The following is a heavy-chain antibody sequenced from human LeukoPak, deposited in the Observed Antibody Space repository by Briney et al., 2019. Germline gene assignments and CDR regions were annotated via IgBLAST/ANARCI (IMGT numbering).Heavy chain of an antibody. Sequence: SETLSLTCTVSGGSISSYYWSWIRQPPGKGLEWIGYIYTSGSTNYNPSLKSRVTISVDTSKNQFSLKLSSVTASDTAVYYCARVVSRSSSWIDAFDIWGQGTMVTVSS. J-gene: IGHJ3*02. CDR3: ARVVSRSSSWIDAFDI. CDR2: IYTSGST. D-gene: IGHD6-13*01. CDR1: GGSISSYY. V-gene: IGHV4-4*09.